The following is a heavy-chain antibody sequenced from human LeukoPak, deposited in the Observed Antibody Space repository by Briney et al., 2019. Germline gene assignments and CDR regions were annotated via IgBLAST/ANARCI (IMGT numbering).Heavy chain of an antibody. D-gene: IGHD2-15*01. CDR2: INPSGGST. CDR3: ARDRRRIKKGDGVVVVAAIFDY. J-gene: IGHJ4*02. V-gene: IGHV1-46*01. CDR1: GYTFTSYY. Sequence: ASVKVSCKASGYTFTSYYMHWVRQAPGRGLEWMGIINPSGGSTSYAQKFQGRVTMTRDTSTSTVYMELSSLRSEDTAVYYCARDRRRIKKGDGVVVVAAIFDYWGQGTLVTVSS.